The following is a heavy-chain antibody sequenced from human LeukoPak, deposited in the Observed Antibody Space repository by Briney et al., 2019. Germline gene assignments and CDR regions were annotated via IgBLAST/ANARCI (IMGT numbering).Heavy chain of an antibody. V-gene: IGHV3-23*01. J-gene: IGHJ6*02. CDR3: AKGTSPYYYYYGMDV. CDR2: ISGSGGST. Sequence: GGSLRLSCAASGFTFSSYAMSWVRQAPGKGLEWVSAISGSGGSTYYADSVKGRFTISRDNSKNTLYLQMNSLRAEDTAVYYCAKGTSPYYYYYGMDVWGQGTTVTVSS. CDR1: GFTFSSYA.